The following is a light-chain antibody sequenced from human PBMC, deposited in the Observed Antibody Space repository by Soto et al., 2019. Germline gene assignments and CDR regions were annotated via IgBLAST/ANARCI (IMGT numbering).Light chain of an antibody. CDR3: ASWDKSLSGWV. CDR2: DND. Sequence: QSALTQPPSMSAAPGQKVTISCSGGSSNIGNDYVSWYQHFPGAAPKLLIYDNDKRPSGIPDRFSGSKSGTSATLGITGLQTGDEADYYCASWDKSLSGWVFGGGTKLTVL. CDR1: SSNIGNDY. V-gene: IGLV1-51*01. J-gene: IGLJ3*02.